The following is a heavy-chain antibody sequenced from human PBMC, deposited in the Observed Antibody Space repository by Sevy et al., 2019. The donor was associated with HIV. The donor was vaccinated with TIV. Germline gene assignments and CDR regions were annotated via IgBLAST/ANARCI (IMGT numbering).Heavy chain of an antibody. CDR1: GFTFSTHN. D-gene: IGHD1-20*01. J-gene: IGHJ5*02. CDR3: ARESLYYNYVDL. CDR2: ITSSGNTI. V-gene: IGHV3-48*01. Sequence: GGSLRLSCAASGFTFSTHNMNWVRQAPGKGLEWVSFITSSGNTIYYADSVKGRLSISRDSAKNSLYLQMNSLRPDDSAVYYCARESLYYNYVDLWGQGALVTVSS.